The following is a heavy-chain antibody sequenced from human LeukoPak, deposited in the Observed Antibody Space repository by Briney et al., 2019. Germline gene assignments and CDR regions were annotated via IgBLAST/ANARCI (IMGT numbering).Heavy chain of an antibody. J-gene: IGHJ5*02. CDR3: ARSTTAPDNWFDP. CDR1: GFTLSSYG. V-gene: IGHV3-30*03. Sequence: GRSLRLSCAASGFTLSSYGMHWVRQAPGKGLEWVAVISYDGSNKYYADSVKGRFTISRDNSKNTLYLQMNSLRAEDTAVYYCARSTTAPDNWFDPWGQGTLVTVSS. CDR2: ISYDGSNK. D-gene: IGHD1-26*01.